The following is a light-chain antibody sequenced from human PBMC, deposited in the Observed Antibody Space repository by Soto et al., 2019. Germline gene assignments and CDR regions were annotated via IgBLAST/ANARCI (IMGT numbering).Light chain of an antibody. V-gene: IGLV2-8*01. Sequence: QSALTQPPSASGSPGQSVTISCPGTSSDIGGYNYVSWYQQHPGKAPKLIIYEVSKRPSGVPDRFSGSKSGNTASLTVSGLQAEDEADYYCTSYAGSNNLVFAGGTQRTVL. CDR1: SSDIGGYNY. CDR2: EVS. CDR3: TSYAGSNNLV. J-gene: IGLJ3*02.